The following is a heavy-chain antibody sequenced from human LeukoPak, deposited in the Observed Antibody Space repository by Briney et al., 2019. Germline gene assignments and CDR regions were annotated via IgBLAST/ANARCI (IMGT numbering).Heavy chain of an antibody. CDR1: GFTFSSYW. CDR3: ARGGELLRPADY. D-gene: IGHD1-26*01. J-gene: IGHJ4*02. Sequence: GSLRFSCAASGFTFSSYWMSWVRQAPGKGLEWVANMNQDGSEKYYVDSVKGRFTISRDNAKNSLYLQMNNLRAEDTAVYYCARGGELLRPADYWGQGTLVTVSS. V-gene: IGHV3-7*01. CDR2: MNQDGSEK.